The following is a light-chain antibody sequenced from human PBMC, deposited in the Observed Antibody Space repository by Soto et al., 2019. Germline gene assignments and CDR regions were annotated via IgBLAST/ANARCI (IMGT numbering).Light chain of an antibody. CDR3: QQYNSYSRT. V-gene: IGKV1-5*01. CDR2: DAS. J-gene: IGKJ1*01. Sequence: DIQMTQSPSTLSASVGDRVTITCRASQSVSGWLAWYQQKPGKAPKLLIYDASSLESGVPSRFSGSGSGTEFTLTTSSLQPDDFATYYCQQYNSYSRTFGQGTKVDIK. CDR1: QSVSGW.